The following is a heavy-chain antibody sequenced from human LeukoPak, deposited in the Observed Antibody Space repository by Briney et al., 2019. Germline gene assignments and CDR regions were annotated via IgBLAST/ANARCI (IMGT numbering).Heavy chain of an antibody. V-gene: IGHV3-30*18. CDR2: ISYDGSNK. J-gene: IGHJ4*02. Sequence: GRSLRLSCAASEFTFSKYGMHWVRQAPGKGLEWVAVISYDGSNKYYADSVKGRFTISRDNSKNTLYLQMNSLRAEDTAVYYCAKSLYVRGVYYFDYWGQGTLVTVSS. CDR1: EFTFSKYG. CDR3: AKSLYVRGVYYFDY. D-gene: IGHD3-10*02.